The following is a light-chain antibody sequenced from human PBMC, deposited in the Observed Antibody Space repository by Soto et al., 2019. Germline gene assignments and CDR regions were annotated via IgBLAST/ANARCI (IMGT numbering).Light chain of an antibody. CDR1: QTISSW. Sequence: DIHMTQSPSTVSASVGDRVTITFLASQTISSWLALYQQKPGKAPKLLIYAASTLESGVSSRFSGRGSGTEFTLTINSLQPEDFATYYCQQYKSYLRTFGQGTKVDIK. J-gene: IGKJ1*01. V-gene: IGKV1-5*01. CDR2: AAS. CDR3: QQYKSYLRT.